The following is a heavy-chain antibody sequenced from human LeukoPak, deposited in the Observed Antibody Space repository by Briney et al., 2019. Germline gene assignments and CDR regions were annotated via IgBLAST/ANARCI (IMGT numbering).Heavy chain of an antibody. CDR3: ACRGGTSAPYYFDY. CDR1: GYTFTGYY. V-gene: IGHV1-2*02. D-gene: IGHD1-1*01. Sequence: ASVTVSFKASGYTFTGYYMHWVRQAPGQGLEWMGWINPNSGGTNYAQKFQGRVTMTRDTSISTAYMELSRLRSDDTAVYYCACRGGTSAPYYFDYWGQGTLVTVSS. CDR2: INPNSGGT. J-gene: IGHJ4*02.